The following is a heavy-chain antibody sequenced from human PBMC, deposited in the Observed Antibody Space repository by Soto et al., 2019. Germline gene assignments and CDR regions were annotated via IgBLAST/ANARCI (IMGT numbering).Heavy chain of an antibody. CDR3: ARGAYSFDI. J-gene: IGHJ3*02. V-gene: IGHV3-74*01. D-gene: IGHD2-21*01. CDR2: INSDGSST. CDR1: GFTLSTYW. Sequence: EVQLVESGGGLVQPGGSLRLSCAASGFTLSTYWMHWVRQAPGKGLVWVSRINSDGSSTSYADPVRGRLTISRDNAKNTVYLQMSSLRAEDTAVYYCARGAYSFDIWGPGTMVTVSS.